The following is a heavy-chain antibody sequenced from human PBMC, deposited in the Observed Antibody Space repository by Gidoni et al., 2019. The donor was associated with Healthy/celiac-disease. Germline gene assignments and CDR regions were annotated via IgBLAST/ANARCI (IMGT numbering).Heavy chain of an antibody. J-gene: IGHJ4*02. CDR3: ARDGRIAVAGPYYFDY. Sequence: QVQLVESGGGVVQPGGSRRLSWAAPGFTSSSYGRHGVRQAPGTGREWVAVILYDGSNKYHADSVKGRFTIARDNSKNTLYLQMNSLRAEDTAVYYCARDGRIAVAGPYYFDYWGQGTLVTVSS. CDR1: GFTSSSYG. D-gene: IGHD6-19*01. CDR2: ILYDGSNK. V-gene: IGHV3-33*01.